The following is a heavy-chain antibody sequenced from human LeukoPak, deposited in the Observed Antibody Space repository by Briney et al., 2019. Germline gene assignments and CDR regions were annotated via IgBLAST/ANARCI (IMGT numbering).Heavy chain of an antibody. CDR2: IYYSGST. V-gene: IGHV4-61*01. D-gene: IGHD2-15*01. CDR3: ARGYCSGGTCYRSYFQH. J-gene: IGHJ1*01. CDR1: GGSVSSGNCY. Sequence: SETLYLTCTVSGGSVSSGNCYWSWIRQPPGTGLEWIGYIYYSGSTNYSPSLKSRVTISIDTSKNQFSLKLSSVTAADTAVYYCARGYCSGGTCYRSYFQHWGQGALVTVSS.